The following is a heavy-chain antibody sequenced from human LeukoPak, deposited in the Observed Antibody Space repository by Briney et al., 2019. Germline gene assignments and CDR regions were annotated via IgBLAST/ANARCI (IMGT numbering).Heavy chain of an antibody. D-gene: IGHD3-10*01. Sequence: ASGKVSCKASGYIFTGYYMHWVRQAPGQGLEWMGWINPNSGGTKYSQKFQGRVTMTRDTSISTAYMELSRLRSDDTAVYYRASDYYGGNWFDPWGQGTLVTVSS. J-gene: IGHJ5*02. CDR2: INPNSGGT. CDR1: GYIFTGYY. V-gene: IGHV1-2*02. CDR3: ASDYYGGNWFDP.